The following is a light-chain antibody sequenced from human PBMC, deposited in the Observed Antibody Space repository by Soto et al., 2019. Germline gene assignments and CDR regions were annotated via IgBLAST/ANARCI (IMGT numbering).Light chain of an antibody. CDR3: QHVDSAAFT. CDR1: QDISNY. CDR2: AAS. J-gene: IGKJ3*01. Sequence: DIQMTQSPSSLSASVGDRVTITCRASQDISNYLAWYQQRPGKVPQLLIYAASTLQSGVTSRFSGSGSGTDFALSITSLVPEDVATYYCQHVDSAAFTFGPGTKVDIK. V-gene: IGKV1-27*01.